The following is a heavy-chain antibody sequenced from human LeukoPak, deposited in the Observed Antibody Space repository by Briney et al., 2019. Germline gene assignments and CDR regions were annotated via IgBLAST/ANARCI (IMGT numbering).Heavy chain of an antibody. CDR2: ISGSGDST. J-gene: IGHJ4*02. D-gene: IGHD6-6*01. CDR3: AKGHFASSSFFDY. CDR1: GFNVTSRY. Sequence: GGSLRLSCAASGFNVTSRYTSWVRQTAGKGLEWVSAISGSGDSTFYRDSVKGRFTISRDNSKNTLYLQMNSLRVEDTALYYCAKGHFASSSFFDYWGPGTLVTVSS. V-gene: IGHV3-23*02.